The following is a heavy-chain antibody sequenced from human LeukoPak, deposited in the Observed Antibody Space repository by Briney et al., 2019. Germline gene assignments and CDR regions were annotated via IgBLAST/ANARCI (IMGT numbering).Heavy chain of an antibody. J-gene: IGHJ4*02. CDR3: AKGSASSRPYYFDY. Sequence: GGSLRLSCEASGFSFSDYSMTWIRQAPGKGLEWVAYISATSSTIYYADSVKGRFTVSRDNTKNSLHLEMNSLRVEDMAVYYCAKGSASSRPYYFDYWGQGVLVTVSS. CDR1: GFSFSDYS. D-gene: IGHD2-15*01. CDR2: ISATSSTI. V-gene: IGHV3-11*01.